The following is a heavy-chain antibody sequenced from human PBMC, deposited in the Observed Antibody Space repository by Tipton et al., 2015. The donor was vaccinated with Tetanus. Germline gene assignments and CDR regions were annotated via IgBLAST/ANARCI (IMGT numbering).Heavy chain of an antibody. CDR1: GGSISSGDYY. Sequence: TLSLTCTVSGGSISSGDYYWSWIRQSPGKGLEWIGYIYSSGDTHYHPSLKSRVTILVDTSKSQFSLKLSSVTAADTAVYYCARAYGRRGPNCYDGLDVWGQGTTVSVSS. D-gene: IGHD4-17*01. V-gene: IGHV4-30-4*08. CDR2: IYSSGDT. J-gene: IGHJ6*02. CDR3: ARAYGRRGPNCYDGLDV.